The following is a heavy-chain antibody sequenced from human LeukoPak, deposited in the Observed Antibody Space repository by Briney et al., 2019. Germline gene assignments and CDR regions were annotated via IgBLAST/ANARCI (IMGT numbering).Heavy chain of an antibody. CDR3: AKGRWFGEPNWFDP. D-gene: IGHD3-10*01. Sequence: PGGSLRLSCAASGFTVSSNYMSWVRQAPGKGLEWVSAISGSGGSTYYADSVKGRFTISRDNSKNTLFLQMNSLRAEDTAVYYCAKGRWFGEPNWFDPWXXXTLVTVSS. V-gene: IGHV3-23*01. CDR1: GFTVSSNY. CDR2: ISGSGGST. J-gene: IGHJ5*02.